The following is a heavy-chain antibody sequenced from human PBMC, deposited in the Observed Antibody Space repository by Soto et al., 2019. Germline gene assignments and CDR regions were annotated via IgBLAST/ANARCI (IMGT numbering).Heavy chain of an antibody. CDR3: AIGDLVVVAATSTFDI. J-gene: IGHJ3*02. CDR2: IIPIFGTA. Sequence: SVKVSCKASGGTFSSYAISWVRQAPGQGLEWMGGIIPIFGTANCAQKFQGRVTITADESTSTAYMELSSLRSEDTAVYYCAIGDLVVVAATSTFDIWGQGTMVTVSS. D-gene: IGHD2-15*01. CDR1: GGTFSSYA. V-gene: IGHV1-69*13.